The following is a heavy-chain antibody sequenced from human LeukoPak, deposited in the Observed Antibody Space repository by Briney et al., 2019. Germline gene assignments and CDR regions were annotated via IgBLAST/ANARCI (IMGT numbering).Heavy chain of an antibody. D-gene: IGHD5-18*01. J-gene: IGHJ4*02. V-gene: IGHV4-39*07. CDR2: IYYSGST. CDR3: ARGKNTAWIQLWLLSPFDY. CDR1: GGSISSSSYY. Sequence: SETLSLTCTVSGGSISSSSYYWGWIRQPPGKGLEWIGSIYYSGSTYYNPSLKSPVTISLDTSKNQFSLKLSSVTAADTAVYYCARGKNTAWIQLWLLSPFDYWGQGTLVTVSS.